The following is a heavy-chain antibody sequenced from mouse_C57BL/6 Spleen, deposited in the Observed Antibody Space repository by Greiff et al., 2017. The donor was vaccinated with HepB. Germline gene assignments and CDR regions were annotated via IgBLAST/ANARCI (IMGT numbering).Heavy chain of an antibody. CDR2: IHPNSGST. D-gene: IGHD1-1*01. Sequence: QVQLQQPGAELVKPGASVKLSCKASGYTFTSYWMHWVKQRPGQGLEWIGMIHPNSGSTNYNEKFKSKATLTVDKSSSTAYMQLSSLTSEDSAVYYCAREKVITTAYYFDYWGQGTTLTVSS. J-gene: IGHJ2*01. CDR3: AREKVITTAYYFDY. V-gene: IGHV1-64*01. CDR1: GYTFTSYW.